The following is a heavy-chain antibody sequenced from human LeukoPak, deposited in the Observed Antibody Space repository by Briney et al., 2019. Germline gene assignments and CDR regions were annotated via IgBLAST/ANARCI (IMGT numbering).Heavy chain of an antibody. CDR3: AEVGDY. V-gene: IGHV3-23*01. CDR2: IIVSGGST. CDR1: EFTFSIYA. Sequence: GGSLRLSCAASEFTFSIYAMSWVRQPPGKGLEWVSAIIVSGGSTYYADSVKGRFTISRDNSKNTLYLQMNSLRAEDTAVYYCAEVGDYWGQGTLVTVSS. J-gene: IGHJ4*02.